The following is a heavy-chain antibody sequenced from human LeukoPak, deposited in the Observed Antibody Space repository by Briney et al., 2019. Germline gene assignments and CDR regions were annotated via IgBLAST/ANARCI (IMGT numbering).Heavy chain of an antibody. CDR3: AREGEAYARAHDY. V-gene: IGHV4-4*07. CDR1: GGSISSYF. J-gene: IGHJ4*02. Sequence: SETLSLNCTVSGGSISSYFWTWIRQPAGKGLEWIGRIYSSGTTNYNLSLNSRVTMSVDTSNNQFSLKLTSVTAADTAVYYCAREGEAYARAHDYWGQGTLVTVSS. D-gene: IGHD3-16*01. CDR2: IYSSGTT.